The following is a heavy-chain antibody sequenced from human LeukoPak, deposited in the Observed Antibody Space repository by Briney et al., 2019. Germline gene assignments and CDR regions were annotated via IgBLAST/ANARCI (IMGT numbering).Heavy chain of an antibody. V-gene: IGHV3-48*03. CDR3: ARYNSAWKTDDY. J-gene: IGHJ4*02. Sequence: GGSLRLSCAASGFTFSNYEVNWVRQAPGKGLEWVSYISSSGSTIYYADSVKGRFTISRDNAKNSLYLQMNSLRAEDTAVYFCARYNSAWKTDDYWGQGTLVTVSS. CDR2: ISSSGSTI. D-gene: IGHD6-19*01. CDR1: GFTFSNYE.